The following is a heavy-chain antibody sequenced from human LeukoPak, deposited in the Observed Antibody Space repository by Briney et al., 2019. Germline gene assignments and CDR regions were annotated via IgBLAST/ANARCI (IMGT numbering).Heavy chain of an antibody. CDR2: IRSKANSYAT. V-gene: IGHV3-73*01. J-gene: IGHJ6*03. Sequence: GGSLRLSCAASGFTFSGSAMHWVRQASGKGLEWVGRIRSKANSYATAYAASVKGRFTISRDDSKNTAYLQMNSLKTEYTAVYYCTRSGVQYCSSTSCPYYYYYYMDVWGKGTTVTVSS. CDR3: TRSGVQYCSSTSCPYYYYYYMDV. D-gene: IGHD2-2*01. CDR1: GFTFSGSA.